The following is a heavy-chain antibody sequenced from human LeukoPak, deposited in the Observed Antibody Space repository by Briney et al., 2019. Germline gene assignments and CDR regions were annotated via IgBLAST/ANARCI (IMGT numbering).Heavy chain of an antibody. J-gene: IGHJ4*02. Sequence: GGSLRLSCTASGFTFGSYAMSWVRQAPGKGLEWVSSISGGSEDTYYADSVKGGFTISRDNSKSTLYLQMNSLRAEDTAVYFCAKRGVVIRVILVGFHKEAYYFESWGQGALVTVSS. V-gene: IGHV3-23*01. CDR2: ISGGSEDT. CDR1: GFTFGSYA. CDR3: AKRGVVIRVILVGFHKEAYYFES. D-gene: IGHD3/OR15-3a*01.